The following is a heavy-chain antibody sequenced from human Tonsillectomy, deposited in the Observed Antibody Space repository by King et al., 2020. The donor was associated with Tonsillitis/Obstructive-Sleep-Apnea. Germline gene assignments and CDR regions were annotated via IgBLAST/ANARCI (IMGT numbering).Heavy chain of an antibody. D-gene: IGHD2-2*01. CDR3: ARGSVVVVPAAIVWWFDP. V-gene: IGHV4-34*01. CDR2: INHSGST. J-gene: IGHJ5*02. Sequence: QVQLQQWGAGLLKPSETLSLTCAVYGGSFSGYYWSWIRQPPGKGLEWIGEINHSGSTNYNPSLKSRVTISVDTSKNQFSLKLTSVTAADTAVYYCARGSVVVVPAAIVWWFDPWGQEPWSPSPQ. CDR1: GGSFSGYY.